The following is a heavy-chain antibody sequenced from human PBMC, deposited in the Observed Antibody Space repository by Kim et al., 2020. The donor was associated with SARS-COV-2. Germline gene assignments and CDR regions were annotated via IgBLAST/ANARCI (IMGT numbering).Heavy chain of an antibody. J-gene: IGHJ1*01. D-gene: IGHD2-15*01. Sequence: GGSLRLSCAASGFTFSSYSMNWVRQAPGKGLEWVSYISSSSSTIYYADSVKGRFTISRDNAKNSLYLQMNSLRDEDTAVYYCARDDCSGGSCYSAVEYFQHWGQGTLVTVSS. CDR1: GFTFSSYS. V-gene: IGHV3-48*02. CDR3: ARDDCSGGSCYSAVEYFQH. CDR2: ISSSSSTI.